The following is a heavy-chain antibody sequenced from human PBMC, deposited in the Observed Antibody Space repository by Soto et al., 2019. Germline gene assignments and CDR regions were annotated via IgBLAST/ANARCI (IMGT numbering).Heavy chain of an antibody. V-gene: IGHV3-23*01. D-gene: IGHD5-12*01. CDR3: AKIVATEYYYYGMDV. Sequence: GLEWVSAISGSGGSTYYADSVKGRFTISRDNSKNTLYLQMNSLRAEDTAVYYCAKIVATEYYYYGMDVWGQGTTVPVSS. J-gene: IGHJ6*02. CDR2: ISGSGGST.